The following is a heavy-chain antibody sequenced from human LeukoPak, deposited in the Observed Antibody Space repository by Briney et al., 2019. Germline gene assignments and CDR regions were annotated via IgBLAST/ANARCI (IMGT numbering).Heavy chain of an antibody. Sequence: ASVKVSCKASGYTFTGYYMHWVRQAPGQGLEWMGWMNPNSGNTGYAQKFQGRVTMTRNTSISTAYMELSSLRSEDTAVYYCARVNDGTTFGIDYWGQGTLVTVSS. J-gene: IGHJ4*02. V-gene: IGHV1-8*02. CDR2: MNPNSGNT. CDR1: GYTFTGYY. CDR3: ARVNDGTTFGIDY. D-gene: IGHD3-10*02.